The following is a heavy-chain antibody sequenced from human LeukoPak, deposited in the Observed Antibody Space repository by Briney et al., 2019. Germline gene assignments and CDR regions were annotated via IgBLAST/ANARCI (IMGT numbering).Heavy chain of an antibody. CDR3: ARVLRGEGYFDY. CDR2: IIPILGIA. CDR1: GGTFSSYA. V-gene: IGHV1-69*04. D-gene: IGHD3-10*01. Sequence: GASVKVSCKASGGTFSSYAISWLRQAPGQGLEWMGRIIPILGIANYAQKFQGRVTITADKSTSTAYMELSSLRSEDTAVYYCARVLRGEGYFDYWGQGTLVTVSS. J-gene: IGHJ4*02.